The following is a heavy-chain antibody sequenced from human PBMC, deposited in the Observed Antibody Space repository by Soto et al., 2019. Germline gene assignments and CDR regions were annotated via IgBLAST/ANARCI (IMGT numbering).Heavy chain of an antibody. J-gene: IGHJ4*02. CDR3: ARDFRQSRAPQLVHLD. Sequence: GGSLGLSCVASGSAFSSYGMHLVSQAPGKGLEWMAVILFDGSNKYYAHSVKGRFTISRDNFKNTLYLQMNSLRAEDTAVYYCARDFRQSRAPQLVHLDWGQGTLVTVSS. D-gene: IGHD6-13*01. CDR2: ILFDGSNK. CDR1: GSAFSSYG. V-gene: IGHV3-33*01.